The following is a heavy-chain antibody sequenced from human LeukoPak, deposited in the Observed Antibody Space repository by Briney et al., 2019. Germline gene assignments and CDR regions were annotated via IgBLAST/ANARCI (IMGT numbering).Heavy chain of an antibody. CDR2: IYPGDSDT. CDR1: GYSFTSYW. CDR3: ARHGERWFYYYYGMDV. V-gene: IGHV5-51*01. D-gene: IGHD4-23*01. J-gene: IGHJ6*02. Sequence: GESLKISCKGSGYSFTSYWIGWVRHMPGKSLEWMGVIYPGDSDTRYSPSFQGQVTISADKSISTAYLQWSSLKASDTAMYYCARHGERWFYYYYGMDVWGQGTTVTVSS.